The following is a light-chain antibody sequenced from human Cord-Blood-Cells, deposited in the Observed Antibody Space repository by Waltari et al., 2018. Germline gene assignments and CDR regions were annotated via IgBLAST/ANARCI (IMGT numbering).Light chain of an antibody. CDR1: SRDGGGYNY. J-gene: IGLJ3*02. V-gene: IGLV2-14*01. CDR3: SSHTSSSTWV. CDR2: DVS. Sequence: QSALTQPASVSGSPGQSIPISCTVTSRDGGGYNYVSWYHQHPVKAPKLMIYDVSNRPSGVSNRFSVSKSGNTASLTISGLQAEDEADYYCSSHTSSSTWVFGGGTKLTVL.